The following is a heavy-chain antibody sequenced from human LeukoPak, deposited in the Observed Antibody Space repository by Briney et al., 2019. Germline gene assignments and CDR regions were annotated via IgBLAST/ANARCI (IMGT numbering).Heavy chain of an antibody. CDR1: GFSFSSYG. V-gene: IGHV3-30*18. D-gene: IGHD6-13*01. Sequence: GGSLRLSCAASGFSFSSYGMHWVRQAPGKGLEWVAVISYDGNTNYYADSVKGRFTISRDNSKNTLYLQMNSLRAGDTAVYYCAKEIAVASMFDYWGQGTLVTVSS. CDR2: ISYDGNTN. CDR3: AKEIAVASMFDY. J-gene: IGHJ4*02.